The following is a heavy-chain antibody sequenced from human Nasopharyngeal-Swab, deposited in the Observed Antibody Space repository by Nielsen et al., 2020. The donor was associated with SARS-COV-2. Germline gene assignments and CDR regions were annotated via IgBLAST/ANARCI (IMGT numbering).Heavy chain of an antibody. CDR3: ARLSGYSGYDERAFDY. V-gene: IGHV4-39*01. Sequence: SETLSLTCTVSGGSISSSSYYRGWIRQPPGKGLEWIGSIYYSGSTYYNPSLKSRVTISVDTSKNQFSLKLSPVTAADTAVYYCARLSGYSGYDERAFDYWGQGTLVTVSS. CDR1: GGSISSSSYY. CDR2: IYYSGST. J-gene: IGHJ4*02. D-gene: IGHD5-12*01.